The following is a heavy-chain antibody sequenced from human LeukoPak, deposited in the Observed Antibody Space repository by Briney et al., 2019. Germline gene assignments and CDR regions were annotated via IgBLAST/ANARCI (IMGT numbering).Heavy chain of an antibody. J-gene: IGHJ4*02. Sequence: SETLSLTCTVSGFSMSSYYWNWIRQPAGKGLEWIGRVYTTGSTNYNPSLKSRITMSVDTYKNQFSLKLSSVTAADAAVYYCARDDNWLIDYWGQGTLVTVSS. CDR3: ARDDNWLIDY. D-gene: IGHD5-24*01. CDR2: VYTTGST. V-gene: IGHV4-4*07. CDR1: GFSMSSYY.